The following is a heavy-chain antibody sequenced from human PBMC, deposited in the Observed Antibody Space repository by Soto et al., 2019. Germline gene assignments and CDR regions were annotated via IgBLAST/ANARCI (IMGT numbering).Heavy chain of an antibody. CDR1: GFTFSSYS. CDR2: ISSSSSTI. CDR3: ARDRRGVRGRDYYYYGMDV. D-gene: IGHD3-10*01. V-gene: IGHV3-48*04. J-gene: IGHJ6*02. Sequence: GGSLRLSCAASGFTFSSYSMNWVRQAPGKGLEWVSYISSSSSTIYYADSVKGRFTISRDNAKNSLYLQMNSLRAEDTAVYYCARDRRGVRGRDYYYYGMDVWGQGTTVTVSS.